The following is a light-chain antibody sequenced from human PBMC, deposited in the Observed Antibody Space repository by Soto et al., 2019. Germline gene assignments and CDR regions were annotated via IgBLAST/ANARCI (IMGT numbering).Light chain of an antibody. V-gene: IGKV3-11*01. CDR2: DAS. CDR1: QSVSSY. CDR3: QQNSNWPPIT. J-gene: IGKJ5*01. Sequence: EIVLTQSPATLSLSPGERATLSCRASQSVSSYLAWYQQKPGQAPRLLIYDASNRATGIPARFSGSGSGTDFTLTISSLEPDDFAVYYCQQNSNWPPITFVQGTRLEIK.